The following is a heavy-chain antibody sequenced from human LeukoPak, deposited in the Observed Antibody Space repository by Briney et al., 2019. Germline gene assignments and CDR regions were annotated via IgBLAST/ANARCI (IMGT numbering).Heavy chain of an antibody. J-gene: IGHJ4*02. D-gene: IGHD3-22*01. CDR3: ARTDSSGTFDY. V-gene: IGHV4-34*01. CDR2: INHSGST. CDR1: GGSFSGYY. Sequence: SETLSLTCAVSGGSFSGYYWIWIRQPPGKGLEWIGEINHSGSTNYNPSLKSRVTISVDTSKNQFSLKLSSVTAADTAVYYCARTDSSGTFDYWGQGTLVTVSS.